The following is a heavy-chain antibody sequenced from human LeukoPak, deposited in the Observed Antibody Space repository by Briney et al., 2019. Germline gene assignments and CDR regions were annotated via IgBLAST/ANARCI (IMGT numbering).Heavy chain of an antibody. CDR3: ARDSYYYDSSGYYLDTQYS. J-gene: IGHJ5*02. D-gene: IGHD3-22*01. Sequence: GGSLRLSCAASGFTVSSNYMSWVRQAPGKGLEWVSVIYSGGSTYYADSVKGRFTISRDNSKNTLYLQMNSLRAEDTAVYYCARDSYYYDSSGYYLDTQYSWGQGTQVTVSS. CDR2: IYSGGST. CDR1: GFTVSSNY. V-gene: IGHV3-66*02.